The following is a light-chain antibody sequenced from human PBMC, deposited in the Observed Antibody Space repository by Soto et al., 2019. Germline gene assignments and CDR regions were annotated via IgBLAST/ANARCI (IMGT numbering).Light chain of an antibody. CDR2: AAS. J-gene: IGKJ4*01. Sequence: IQLTQSPSSLYASVGDRVTITCRASQAIRTALGWYQQKPGEAPKLLIYAASSLQPGVPSTFSGSGSGTEFTLTISSLQRDDVATYYCQQSSSTPRTFGGGTKVEIK. CDR1: QAIRTA. CDR3: QQSSSTPRT. V-gene: IGKV1-39*01.